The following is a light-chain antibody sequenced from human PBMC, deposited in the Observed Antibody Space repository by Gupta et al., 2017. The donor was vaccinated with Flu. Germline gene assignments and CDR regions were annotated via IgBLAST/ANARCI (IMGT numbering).Light chain of an antibody. V-gene: IGLV1-51*01. Sequence: QQIPGTAPKRLISKNDQRPSGTADRFSGSKSGTSATLDITGLQTGDEANYYCGTWDDSVNGWVFGGGTEVTVL. J-gene: IGLJ3*02. CDR2: KND. CDR3: GTWDDSVNGWV.